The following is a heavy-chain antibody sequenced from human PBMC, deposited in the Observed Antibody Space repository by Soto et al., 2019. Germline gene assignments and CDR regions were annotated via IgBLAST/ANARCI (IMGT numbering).Heavy chain of an antibody. J-gene: IGHJ6*02. D-gene: IGHD3-3*01. CDR1: GGTFSSFA. CDR2: IIPIFGTA. Sequence: SVKVSCKASGGTFSSFAISWVRQAPGQGLEWMGGIIPIFGTANYAQKFQGRVTITADESTSTAYMELSSLRSEDTAVYYCANSNYDFWSGSTPLYYYYGMDVWGQGTTVTVSS. V-gene: IGHV1-69*13. CDR3: ANSNYDFWSGSTPLYYYYGMDV.